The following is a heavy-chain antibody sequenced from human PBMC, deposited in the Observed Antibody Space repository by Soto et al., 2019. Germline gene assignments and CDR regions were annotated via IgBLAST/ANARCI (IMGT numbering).Heavy chain of an antibody. CDR1: GGSISSGGYY. D-gene: IGHD6-13*01. CDR2: IYYSGST. CDR3: ARESGGIAAAVWRWFDP. Sequence: QVQLQESGPGLVKPSQTLSLTCTVSGGSISSGGYYWSWIRQHPGKGLEWIGYIYYSGSTYYNPSLKSRVTISVDTSKNQFSLKLSSVTAADTAVYYCARESGGIAAAVWRWFDPWGQGTLVTVSS. J-gene: IGHJ5*02. V-gene: IGHV4-31*03.